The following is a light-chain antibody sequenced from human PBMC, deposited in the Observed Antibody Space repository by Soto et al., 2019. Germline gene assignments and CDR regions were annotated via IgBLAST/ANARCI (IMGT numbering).Light chain of an antibody. CDR2: AAS. CDR3: QQYTGPPTT. CDR1: QSISTY. V-gene: IGKV1-39*01. Sequence: DIHMTQSPSSLSASVGDRVTITCRASQSISTYLSWYQQKPGKAPKLLIFAASSLQSEVPSRFSGSGSGTDFTLTITRLEPEDSAVYFCQQYTGPPTTFGQGTRLEIK. J-gene: IGKJ5*01.